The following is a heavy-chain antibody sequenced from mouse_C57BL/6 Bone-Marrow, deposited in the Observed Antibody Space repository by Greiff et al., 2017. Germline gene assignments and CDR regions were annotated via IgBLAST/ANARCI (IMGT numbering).Heavy chain of an antibody. V-gene: IGHV1-82*01. J-gene: IGHJ2*01. CDR2: IYPGDGDT. CDR3: ARRGGLGYYFDY. D-gene: IGHD4-1*01. Sequence: QVQLQQSGPELVKPGASVKISCKASGYAFSSSWMNWVKQRPGKGLEWIGRIYPGDGDTNYNGKFKGKATLTADKSSSTAYMQLSSLTSEDSAVYFCARRGGLGYYFDYWGQGTTLTVSS. CDR1: GYAFSSSW.